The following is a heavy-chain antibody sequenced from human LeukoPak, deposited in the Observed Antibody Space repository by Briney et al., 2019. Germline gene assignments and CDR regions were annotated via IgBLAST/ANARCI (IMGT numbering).Heavy chain of an antibody. V-gene: IGHV1-69*04. CDR2: IIPILGIA. CDR3: ARGYGGNSDDAFDI. Sequence: SVKVSCKASGGTFSSYAISWVRQAPGQGLEWMGRIIPILGIANYAQKFQGRVTITADKSTSTAYMELSSLRSEDTAVYYCARGYGGNSDDAFDIWGQGTIVTVSS. D-gene: IGHD4-23*01. J-gene: IGHJ3*02. CDR1: GGTFSSYA.